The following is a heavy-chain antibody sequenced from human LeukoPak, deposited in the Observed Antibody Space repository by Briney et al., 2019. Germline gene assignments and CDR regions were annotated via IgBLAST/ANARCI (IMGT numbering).Heavy chain of an antibody. J-gene: IGHJ4*02. Sequence: SETLSLTCTVSGGSISSGGYYWSWIRQPPGKGLEWIGYIYHSGSSYYNPSLKSRVTISVDRSKNQFSLKLSSVTAADTAVYYCARGAPPQNWGQGTLVTVSS. V-gene: IGHV4-30-2*01. CDR2: IYHSGSS. CDR1: GGSISSGGYY. CDR3: ARGAPPQN.